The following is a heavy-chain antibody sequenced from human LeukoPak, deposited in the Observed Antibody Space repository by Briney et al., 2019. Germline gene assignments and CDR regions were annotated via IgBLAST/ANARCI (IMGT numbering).Heavy chain of an antibody. J-gene: IGHJ1*01. V-gene: IGHV1-2*06. CDR2: INPNSGGT. CDR3: ARAGYCSGGSCYFAEYFQH. Sequence: ASVKVSCKASGYPFTGYYMHWVRQAPGQGLEWMGRINPNSGGTNYAQKFQGRVTMTRDTSISTAYMELSRLRSDDTAVYYCARAGYCSGGSCYFAEYFQHWGQGTLVTVS. CDR1: GYPFTGYY. D-gene: IGHD2-15*01.